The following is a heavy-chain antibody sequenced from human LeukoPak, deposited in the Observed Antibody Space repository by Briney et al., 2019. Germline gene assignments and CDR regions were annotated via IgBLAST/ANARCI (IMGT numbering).Heavy chain of an antibody. V-gene: IGHV4-61*01. J-gene: IGHJ4*02. D-gene: IGHD1-1*01. CDR1: GGSVTSGSYY. Sequence: SETLSLTCTVSGGSVTSGSYYWSWMRQPPGKGLEYIGCFYYRGSTKYNPSLKSRVAISVDTSKNQFSLRLSSVTAADTAVYYCARGGLQLPDHWGQGTLVTVSS. CDR3: ARGGLQLPDH. CDR2: FYYRGST.